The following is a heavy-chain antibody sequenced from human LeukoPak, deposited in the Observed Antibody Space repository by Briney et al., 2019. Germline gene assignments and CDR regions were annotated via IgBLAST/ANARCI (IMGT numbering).Heavy chain of an antibody. D-gene: IGHD4-11*01. V-gene: IGHV3-30*03. CDR2: VAKDGGHK. CDR3: AREHSHSNWFFDL. J-gene: IGHJ2*01. Sequence: GGSLRLSCVASGFTFSDYGIQWVRQAPGKGLEWVAVVAKDGGHKVYSDSVKGRLSISRDNSKNTAFLQMDSLRTEDAAVYFCAREHSHSNWFFDLWGPGTPVTVSS. CDR1: GFTFSDYG.